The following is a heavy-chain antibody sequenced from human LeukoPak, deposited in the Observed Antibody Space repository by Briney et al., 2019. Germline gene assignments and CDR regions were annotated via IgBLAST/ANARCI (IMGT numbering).Heavy chain of an antibody. CDR1: GFTFDDYA. CDR3: ARVRVVPYFYYYYMDV. D-gene: IGHD3-10*01. J-gene: IGHJ6*03. CDR2: ISWNSGSI. V-gene: IGHV3-9*01. Sequence: GGSLRLSCAASGFTFDDYAMHWVRQAPGKGLEWVSGISWNSGSIGYADSVKGRFTISRDNAKNSLYLQMNSLRAEDTAVYYCARVRVVPYFYYYYMDVWGKGTTVTVSS.